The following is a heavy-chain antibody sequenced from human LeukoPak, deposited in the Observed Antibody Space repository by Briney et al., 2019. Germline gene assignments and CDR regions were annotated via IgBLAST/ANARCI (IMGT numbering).Heavy chain of an antibody. J-gene: IGHJ4*02. CDR1: GGSISSCY. V-gene: IGHV4-4*07. Sequence: PSETLSLTCTVSGGSISSCYWSWIRQPAGKGLEWIGRIYTSGSTNYNPSLKSRVTMSVDTSKNQFSLKLSSVTAADTAVYYCARGLYSSGWLTVDYWGQGTLVTVSS. CDR2: IYTSGST. CDR3: ARGLYSSGWLTVDY. D-gene: IGHD6-19*01.